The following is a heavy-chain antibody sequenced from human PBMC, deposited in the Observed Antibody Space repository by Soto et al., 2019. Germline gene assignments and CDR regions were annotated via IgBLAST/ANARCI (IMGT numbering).Heavy chain of an antibody. CDR3: ARESEDLTSNFDY. J-gene: IGHJ4*02. Sequence: SGGSLRLSCAASGFTFTRYSMNWVRQAPGKGLEWVSSISSTTNYIYYGDSMRGRFTISRDNAKNSLYLEMNSLRAEDTAVYYCARESEDLTSNFDYWGQGTLVTVSS. V-gene: IGHV3-21*06. CDR1: GFTFTRYS. CDR2: ISSTTNYI.